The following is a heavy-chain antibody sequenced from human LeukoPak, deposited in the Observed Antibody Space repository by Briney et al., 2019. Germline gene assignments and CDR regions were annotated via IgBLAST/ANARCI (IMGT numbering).Heavy chain of an antibody. CDR3: ALIPYCTTATCYYFDF. V-gene: IGHV1-18*01. CDR2: ISAYNGNT. Sequence: ASVKVSCKASGYTFTTYGISWVRQAPGQGLEWMGWISAYNGNTKYEQKLQGRVTMTTDTSTSTAYMELRGLRSDDTAVYYCALIPYCTTATCYYFDFWGQGTLVTVSS. J-gene: IGHJ4*02. CDR1: GYTFTTYG. D-gene: IGHD2-2*01.